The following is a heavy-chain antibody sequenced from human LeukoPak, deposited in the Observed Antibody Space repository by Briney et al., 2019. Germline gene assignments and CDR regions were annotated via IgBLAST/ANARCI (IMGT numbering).Heavy chain of an antibody. V-gene: IGHV1-18*01. D-gene: IGHD6-19*01. Sequence: ASVKVSCKASGYTFTSYVISWVRQAPGQGLEWMGWISAYNGNTNYAQKLQGRVNMTTDTSTGTVYMELRSLRSDDTAVYYCARDLYSSGWSLADYWGQGTLVTVSS. CDR1: GYTFTSYV. J-gene: IGHJ4*02. CDR2: ISAYNGNT. CDR3: ARDLYSSGWSLADY.